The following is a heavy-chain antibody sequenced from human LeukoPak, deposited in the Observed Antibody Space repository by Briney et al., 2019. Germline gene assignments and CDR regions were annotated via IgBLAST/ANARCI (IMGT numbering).Heavy chain of an antibody. CDR3: ARDRGDLSYFDY. CDR1: GGTFSSYA. J-gene: IGHJ4*02. V-gene: IGHV1-69*05. Sequence: ASVTVSCKASGGTFSSYAISWVRQAPGQGLEWMGGIIPIFGTANYAQKFQGRVTITTDESTSTAYMELSSLRSEDTAVYYCARDRGDLSYFDYWGQGTLVTVSS. D-gene: IGHD3-16*02. CDR2: IIPIFGTA.